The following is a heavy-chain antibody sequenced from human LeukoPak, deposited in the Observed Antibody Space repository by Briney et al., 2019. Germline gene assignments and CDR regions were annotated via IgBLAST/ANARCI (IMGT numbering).Heavy chain of an antibody. V-gene: IGHV4-38-2*01. CDR2: IYHSGST. CDR1: GYSISSGYY. CDR3: ARVAAVAVKYYFDY. Sequence: SETLSLTCAVSGYSISSGYYWGWIRQPPRKGLEWIGSIYHSGSTHYNPSLKSRDTISVDSSKNQFSLKLTSVTAADTAVYYCARVAAVAVKYYFDYWGQGTLVIVSS. J-gene: IGHJ4*02. D-gene: IGHD6-19*01.